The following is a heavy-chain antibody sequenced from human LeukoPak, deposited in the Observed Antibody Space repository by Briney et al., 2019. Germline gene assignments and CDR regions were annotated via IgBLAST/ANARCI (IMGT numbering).Heavy chain of an antibody. Sequence: GGSLRLSCAASGFTFSSYAMSWVRQAPGKGLEWVSAISGSGGSTYYADSVKGRFTISRDNSKNTLYLHMNSLRAEDTAVYYCANPMAEYYYDSSPEAAFDIWGQGTMVTVSS. D-gene: IGHD3-22*01. CDR2: ISGSGGST. J-gene: IGHJ3*02. V-gene: IGHV3-23*01. CDR1: GFTFSSYA. CDR3: ANPMAEYYYDSSPEAAFDI.